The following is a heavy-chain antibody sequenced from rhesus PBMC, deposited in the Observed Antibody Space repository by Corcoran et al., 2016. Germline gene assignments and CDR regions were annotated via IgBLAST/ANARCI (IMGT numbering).Heavy chain of an antibody. J-gene: IGHJ4*01. CDR1: GGSISSNY. D-gene: IGHD5-24*01. CDR3: AREGVGTYY. CDR2: IYGRVGST. V-gene: IGHV4-160*01. Sequence: QVQLQESGPGLVKPSETLSLTCAVSGGSISSNYWSWIRQAPGKGLEWIGRIYGRVGSTHYNPSLSIRVTISTDTSKNQFSLKRSSVTAGDTAVYYCAREGVGTYYWGQGVLVTVSS.